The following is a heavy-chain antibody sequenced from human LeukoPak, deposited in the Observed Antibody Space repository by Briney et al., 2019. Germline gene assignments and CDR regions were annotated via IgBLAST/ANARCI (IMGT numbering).Heavy chain of an antibody. V-gene: IGHV4-39*01. Sequence: KASETLSPTCTVSGGSISSNSHYWGWIRQPPGKGLEWIGSIYYSGNTYYNSSLKSRVTISVDTSKNQFSLKLSSVTAADTALYYCARLSYGSGSYYNFHFDYWGQGTLVTVSS. CDR2: IYYSGNT. CDR3: ARLSYGSGSYYNFHFDY. D-gene: IGHD3-10*01. J-gene: IGHJ4*02. CDR1: GGSISSNSHY.